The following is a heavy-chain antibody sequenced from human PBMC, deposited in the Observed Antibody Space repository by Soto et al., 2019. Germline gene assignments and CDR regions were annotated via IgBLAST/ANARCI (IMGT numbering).Heavy chain of an antibody. Sequence: GASVKVSCKASGGTFSGYAISWVRQAPGQGLEWMGGIIPIFGTANYAQKFQGRVTITADESTSTAYMELSSLRSEDTAVYYCARGPPGYDYVWGSPLGYWGQGTLVTVSS. J-gene: IGHJ4*02. CDR3: ARGPPGYDYVWGSPLGY. D-gene: IGHD3-16*01. CDR2: IIPIFGTA. CDR1: GGTFSGYA. V-gene: IGHV1-69*13.